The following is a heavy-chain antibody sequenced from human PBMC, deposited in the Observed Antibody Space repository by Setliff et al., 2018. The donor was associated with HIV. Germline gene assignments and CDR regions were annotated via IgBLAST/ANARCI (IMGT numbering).Heavy chain of an antibody. CDR2: VYYRGST. CDR3: VGGIRGARFSP. CDR1: GGSMGGYY. Sequence: SETLSLTCTVSGGSMGGYYWSWIRQTPGKGLEWIGYVYYRGSTNYNPSLKSRVTISIDTSNNQFYLKMTSMTAADTAVYYGVGGIRGARFSPWGQGTLVTVSS. V-gene: IGHV4-59*01. D-gene: IGHD3-10*01. J-gene: IGHJ5*02.